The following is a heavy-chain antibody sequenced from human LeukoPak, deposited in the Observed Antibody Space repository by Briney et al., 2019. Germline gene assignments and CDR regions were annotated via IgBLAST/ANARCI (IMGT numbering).Heavy chain of an antibody. CDR1: DGSISSYY. J-gene: IGHJ4*02. D-gene: IGHD3-22*01. V-gene: IGHV4-59*01. CDR2: IHYSGST. CDR3: ARWGHFDTSGYFVVDY. Sequence: SETLSLTCAISDGSISSYYWNWIRQSPGKGLEWIGHIHYSGSTHYNPSLQSRVSISIDTSKNHFSLKLRSVTAVDTAVYYCARWGHFDTSGYFVVDYWGQGTLVTVSS.